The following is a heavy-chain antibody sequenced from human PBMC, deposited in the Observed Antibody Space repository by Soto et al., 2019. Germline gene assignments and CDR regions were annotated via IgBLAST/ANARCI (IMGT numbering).Heavy chain of an antibody. CDR3: ARGIYCSSDRCDLRGPTAEY. Sequence: EVRLVESGGGLAQPGGSLRLSCAASGFTFSSYDMHWVRQATGKGLEWVSGIGTAGDAHYPGSVKGRFTTSRENGRNSLYLQMNSLRDEETAVYYCARGIYCSSDRCDLRGPTAEYWGQGTLVTVSS. D-gene: IGHD2-2*01. CDR2: IGTAGDA. V-gene: IGHV3-13*01. J-gene: IGHJ4*02. CDR1: GFTFSSYD.